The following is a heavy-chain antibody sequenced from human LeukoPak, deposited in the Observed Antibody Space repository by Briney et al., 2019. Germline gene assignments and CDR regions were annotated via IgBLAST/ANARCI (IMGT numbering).Heavy chain of an antibody. V-gene: IGHV4-34*01. J-gene: IGHJ5*02. D-gene: IGHD3-10*01. CDR2: INHSGST. CDR1: GGSFSGYY. Sequence: SETLSLTCAVYGGSFSGYYWSWIRQPPGKGLEWIGEINHSGSTNYNPSLKSRVTISVDTSKNQFSLKLSSVTAADTAVYYCARGRTGFREFSWGVQRYNWFDPWGQGTLVTVSS. CDR3: ARGRTGFREFSWGVQRYNWFDP.